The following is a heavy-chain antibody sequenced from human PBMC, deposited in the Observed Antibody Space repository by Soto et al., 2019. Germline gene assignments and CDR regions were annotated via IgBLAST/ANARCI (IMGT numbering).Heavy chain of an antibody. D-gene: IGHD5-18*01. V-gene: IGHV4-34*01. J-gene: IGHJ6*02. Sequence: QVQLQQRGAGLLKPSETLALTCGVYRGSFSGFYWTWIRQTPGKGLEWIGEINHSGSTNYNPSFKIRLTMSVDRSTNYFSLKMTPVTAADAAVYYCARGRGYVYGNNFYGMDVWGQGTTVTVSS. CDR3: ARGRGYVYGNNFYGMDV. CDR2: INHSGST. CDR1: RGSFSGFY.